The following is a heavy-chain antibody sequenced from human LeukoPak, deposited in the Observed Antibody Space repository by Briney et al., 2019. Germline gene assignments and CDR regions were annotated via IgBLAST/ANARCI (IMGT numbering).Heavy chain of an antibody. D-gene: IGHD2-15*01. CDR3: ARDGDITPTDV. J-gene: IGHJ6*02. V-gene: IGHV3-33*01. CDR2: IWYDGSNK. CDR1: GFTFSSLG. Sequence: QSGGSLRLSCAASGFTFSSLGMHWVRQAPGKGLEWVAVIWYDGSNKYYADSVKGRFTISRDNSKNTLYLQMNSLRAEDTAVYYCARDGDITPTDVWGQGTTVTVSS.